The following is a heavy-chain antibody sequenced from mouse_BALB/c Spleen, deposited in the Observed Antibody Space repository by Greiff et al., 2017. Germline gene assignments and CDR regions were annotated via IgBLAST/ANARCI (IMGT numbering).Heavy chain of an antibody. J-gene: IGHJ4*01. D-gene: IGHD2-14*01. CDR2: ISNGGGST. Sequence: EVQVVESGGGLVQPGGSLKLSCAASGFTFSSYTMSWVRQTPEKRLEWVAYISNGGGSTYYPDTVKGRFTISRDNAKNTLYLQMSSLKSEDTAMYYCARRRYDDYAMDYWGQGTSVTVSS. CDR3: ARRRYDDYAMDY. CDR1: GFTFSSYT. V-gene: IGHV5-12-2*01.